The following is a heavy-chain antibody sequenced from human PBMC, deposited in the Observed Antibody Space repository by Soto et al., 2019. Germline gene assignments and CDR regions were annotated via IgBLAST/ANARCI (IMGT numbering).Heavy chain of an antibody. CDR1: GGSVSSGGYY. CDR2: IYYSGTT. CDR3: ARRALPQCINGVCYKDGFWDY. D-gene: IGHD2-8*01. J-gene: IGHJ4*02. V-gene: IGHV4-31*03. Sequence: SETLSLTCTVSGGSVSSGGYYWSWIRQHPGTGLEWIGYIYYSGTTYFNPSLKSRASISLDTSKNEFSLKLTSVTAADTAVYYCARRALPQCINGVCYKDGFWDYWGQGALVTVPS.